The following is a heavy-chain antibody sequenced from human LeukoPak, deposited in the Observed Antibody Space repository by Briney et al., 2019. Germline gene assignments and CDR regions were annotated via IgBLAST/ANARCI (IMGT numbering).Heavy chain of an antibody. CDR2: INSDGSST. V-gene: IGHV3-74*01. CDR3: ARGGGYSSGANDY. CDR1: GFTFSSYA. D-gene: IGHD6-19*01. Sequence: GGSLRLSCAASGFTFSSYAMNWIRQAPGKGLVWVSRINSDGSSTSYADSVKGRFTISRDNAKNTLYLQMNSLRAEDTAVYYCARGGGYSSGANDYWGQGTLVTVSS. J-gene: IGHJ4*02.